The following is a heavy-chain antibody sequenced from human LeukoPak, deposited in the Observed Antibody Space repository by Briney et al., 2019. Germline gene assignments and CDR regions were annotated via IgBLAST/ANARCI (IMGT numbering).Heavy chain of an antibody. CDR3: PRVSPWGHDYGTHFDY. Sequence: GGSLRLSCAASGLTFSSYSMNWVRQAPGKGLEWVSSISSSSSYIYYADSVKGRFTISRDNAKNSLYLQMNSLRAEDTAVYYCPRVSPWGHDYGTHFDYWGQGTLVTVSS. CDR1: GLTFSSYS. V-gene: IGHV3-21*01. CDR2: ISSSSSYI. J-gene: IGHJ4*02. D-gene: IGHD4-17*01.